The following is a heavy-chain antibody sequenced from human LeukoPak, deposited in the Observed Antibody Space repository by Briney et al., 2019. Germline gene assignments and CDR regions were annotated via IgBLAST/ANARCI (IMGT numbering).Heavy chain of an antibody. Sequence: ASVKVSCTASGGTFSSYAISWVRQAPGQGLEWMGRIIPILGIANYAQKFQGRVTITADKSTSTAYMELSSLRSEDTAVYYCAGVYSSSTSWVDYWGQGTLVTVSS. CDR3: AGVYSSSTSWVDY. J-gene: IGHJ4*02. CDR2: IIPILGIA. D-gene: IGHD6-6*01. V-gene: IGHV1-69*04. CDR1: GGTFSSYA.